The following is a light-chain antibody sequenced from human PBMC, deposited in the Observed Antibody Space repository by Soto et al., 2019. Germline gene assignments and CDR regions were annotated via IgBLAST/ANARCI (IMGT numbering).Light chain of an antibody. CDR3: DSYTSGSSYV. CDR1: SSDVGGYNY. Sequence: QFVLTQPASVSGSPGQSITISCTGTSSDVGGYNYVSWYQQHPGKAPKLMIYDVSYRPSGVSDRFSGSKSGNTASLTISGLQSEDEADYYCDSYTSGSSYVFGTGTKVTVL. J-gene: IGLJ1*01. V-gene: IGLV2-14*01. CDR2: DVS.